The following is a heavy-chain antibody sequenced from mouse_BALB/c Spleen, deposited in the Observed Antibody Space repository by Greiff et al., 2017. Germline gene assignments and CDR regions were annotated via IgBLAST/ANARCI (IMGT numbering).Heavy chain of an antibody. J-gene: IGHJ4*01. CDR2: INPGSGGT. CDR3: ARDYGHYYAMDY. D-gene: IGHD1-2*01. CDR1: GYAFTNYL. Sequence: VQLVESGAELVRPGTSVKVSCKASGYAFTNYLIEWVKQRPGQGLEWIGVINPGSGGTNYNEKFKGKATLTADKSSSTAYMQLSSLTSDDSAVYFCARDYGHYYAMDYWGQGTSVTVSS. V-gene: IGHV1-54*01.